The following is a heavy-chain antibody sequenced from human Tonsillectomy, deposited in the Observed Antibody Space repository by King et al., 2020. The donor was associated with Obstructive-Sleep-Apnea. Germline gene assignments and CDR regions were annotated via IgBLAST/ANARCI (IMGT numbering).Heavy chain of an antibody. CDR2: ISTRSSYT. V-gene: IGHV3-11*06. D-gene: IGHD3-22*01. J-gene: IGHJ6*02. Sequence: QLVQSGGGLVKPGGSLRLSCAASGFTFSDYYMRWIRQAPGKGLEWISYISTRSSYTNYADSVEGRFTISRDNAKNSLYLQMNSLRAEDTAVYYCARDGLAYYDSSDYPPYYGMDVWGQGTTVTVSS. CDR1: GFTFSDYY. CDR3: ARDGLAYYDSSDYPPYYGMDV.